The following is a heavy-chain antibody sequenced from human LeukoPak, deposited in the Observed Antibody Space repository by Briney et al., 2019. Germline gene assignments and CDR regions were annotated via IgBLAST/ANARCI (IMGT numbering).Heavy chain of an antibody. D-gene: IGHD3-10*01. V-gene: IGHV3-23*01. J-gene: IGHJ4*02. CDR3: AKLLRAGRLLTISLDS. CDR1: GFTFSSYA. CDR2: VSGSGGTT. Sequence: GGSLRLSCAASGFTFSSYAIHWVRQAPGKGLEWVSAVSGSGGTTHYADSAKGRFTISRDNSKNTLYLQFNSLRAEDTAVYYCAKLLRAGRLLTISLDSWGQGTLVTVSS.